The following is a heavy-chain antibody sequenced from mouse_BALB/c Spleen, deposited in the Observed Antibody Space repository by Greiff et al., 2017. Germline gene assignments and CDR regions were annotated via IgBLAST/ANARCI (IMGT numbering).Heavy chain of an antibody. CDR3: ARAYYRYDGGYAMDY. Sequence: VQGVESGPGLVAPSQSLSITCTVSGFSLTGYGVNWVRQPPGKGLEWLGMIWGDGSTDYNSALKSRLSISKDNSKSQVFLKMNSLQTDDTARYYCARAYYRYDGGYAMDYWGQGTSVTVSS. V-gene: IGHV2-6-7*01. D-gene: IGHD2-14*01. CDR1: GFSLTGYG. CDR2: IWGDGST. J-gene: IGHJ4*01.